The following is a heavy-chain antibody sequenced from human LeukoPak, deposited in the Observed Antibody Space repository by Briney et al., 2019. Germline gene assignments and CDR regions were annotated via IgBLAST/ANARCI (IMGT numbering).Heavy chain of an antibody. CDR2: ISWNSGSI. Sequence: PGRSLRLSCAASGFTFDDYAMRWVRQAPGKGLEWVSGISWNSGSIGYADSVKGRFTISRDNAKNSLYLQMNSLRAEDTALYYCAKGIVVVITRNAFDIWGQGTLVTVSS. CDR3: AKGIVVVITRNAFDI. J-gene: IGHJ3*02. V-gene: IGHV3-9*01. CDR1: GFTFDDYA. D-gene: IGHD3-22*01.